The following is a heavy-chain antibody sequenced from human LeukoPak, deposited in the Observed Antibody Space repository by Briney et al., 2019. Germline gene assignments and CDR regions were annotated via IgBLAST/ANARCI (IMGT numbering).Heavy chain of an antibody. D-gene: IGHD5-18*01. Sequence: SETLSLTCTVSGGSISSYYWSWIRQPPGKGLGWIGYIYYSGSTNYNPSLKSRVTMSVDTSKNQFSLKLSSVTAADTAVYYCARVDTAMVAHAFDIWGQGTMVTVSS. CDR2: IYYSGST. CDR1: GGSISSYY. CDR3: ARVDTAMVAHAFDI. V-gene: IGHV4-59*12. J-gene: IGHJ3*02.